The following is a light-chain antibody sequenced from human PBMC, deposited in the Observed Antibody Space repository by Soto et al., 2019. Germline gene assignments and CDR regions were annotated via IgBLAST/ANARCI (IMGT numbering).Light chain of an antibody. Sequence: ETVWTQSPGTLSLSPGERATLSCRAGQSISNNYLSWYQQKPGQAPRLLLHDASNRATGIPDRFSGSGSGTDFTFTISRLEPEDFAVYYCQWYRILPPEYTFGQGTMLEI. CDR1: QSISNNY. J-gene: IGKJ2*01. V-gene: IGKV3-20*01. CDR3: QWYRILPPEYT. CDR2: DAS.